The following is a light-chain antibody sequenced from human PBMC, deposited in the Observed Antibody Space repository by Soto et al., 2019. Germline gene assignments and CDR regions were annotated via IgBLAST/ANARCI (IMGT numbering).Light chain of an antibody. Sequence: IVLTQSPATLSLSPGERATLSCRASQNISIYLAWYQQKPGQAPRLLIYDTSSRATSTPPRFSGSGSGTDFTLTISSLEPEDFAVYYCQQGSDWPITFGQGTRLEI. CDR3: QQGSDWPIT. CDR2: DTS. CDR1: QNISIY. V-gene: IGKV3-11*01. J-gene: IGKJ5*01.